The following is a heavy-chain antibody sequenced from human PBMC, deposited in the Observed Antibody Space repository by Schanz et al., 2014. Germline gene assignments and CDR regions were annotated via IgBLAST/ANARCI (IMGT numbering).Heavy chain of an antibody. J-gene: IGHJ4*02. D-gene: IGHD6-19*01. CDR1: GYDFHIYA. V-gene: IGHV1-18*01. CDR2: ISGYTGDT. CDR3: ARGGYSSGWYDRDIAHFDY. Sequence: QVQLVQPGPEVKKPGASVTVSCKASGYDFHIYAYSWVRQAPGQGPEWIGWISGYTGDTKYAQKLQGRVTMTTDTSTSTAYMELRSLRSDDTAVYYCARGGYSSGWYDRDIAHFDYWGQGTLVTVSS.